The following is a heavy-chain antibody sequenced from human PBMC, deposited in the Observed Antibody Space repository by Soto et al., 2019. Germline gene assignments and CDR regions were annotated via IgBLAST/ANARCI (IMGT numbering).Heavy chain of an antibody. Sequence: SETLSLTCTVSGGSISSGGYYWSWIRQHPGKGLEWIGYIYYSGSTYYNPSLKSRVTISVDTSKNQFSLKLSSVTAADTAVYYCARETMVRGVTSSGWWRNGFDYWGQGTLVTVSS. CDR1: GGSISSGGYY. CDR2: IYYSGST. D-gene: IGHD3-10*01. V-gene: IGHV4-31*03. CDR3: ARETMVRGVTSSGWWRNGFDY. J-gene: IGHJ4*02.